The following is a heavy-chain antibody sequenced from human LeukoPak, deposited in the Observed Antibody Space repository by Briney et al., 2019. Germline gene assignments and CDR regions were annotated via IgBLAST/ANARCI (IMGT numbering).Heavy chain of an antibody. CDR1: GFALRSYG. J-gene: IGHJ4*01. CDR3: ARLRGYSYGYGDY. D-gene: IGHD5-18*01. V-gene: IGHV3-48*03. Sequence: GGPLRLSCTASGFALRSYGTNWIRRSPGKGLKWVSYISSSGNTIDYADSVKGRFTISRDNAKNSLYLQMVSLRAEDTAVYYCARLRGYSYGYGDYWGQGALVTASS. CDR2: ISSSGNTI.